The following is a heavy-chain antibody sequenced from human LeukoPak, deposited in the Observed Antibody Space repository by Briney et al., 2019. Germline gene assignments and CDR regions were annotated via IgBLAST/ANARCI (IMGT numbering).Heavy chain of an antibody. D-gene: IGHD3-10*01. Sequence: ASVKVSCKTSGYIFTDFYLHWVRQAPGQGLEWMGWISPTNGATSYARRFQGRVNMARNTSTSTSYMELSSLGSDDTAVYYCARSLSVTRGLITTMLGYWGQGTLVTVSS. CDR1: GYIFTDFY. J-gene: IGHJ4*02. CDR3: ARSLSVTRGLITTMLGY. V-gene: IGHV1-2*02. CDR2: ISPTNGAT.